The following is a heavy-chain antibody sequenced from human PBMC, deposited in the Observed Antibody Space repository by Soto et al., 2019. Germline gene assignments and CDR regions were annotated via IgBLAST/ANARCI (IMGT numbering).Heavy chain of an antibody. D-gene: IGHD5-18*01. CDR2: IVVGSGNT. CDR1: GFTFTSSA. J-gene: IGHJ4*02. Sequence: GASVKVSCKASGFTFTSSAVQWVRQARGQSLEWIGWIVVGSGNTNYAQKFQERVTITRDMSTSTAYMELSSLRSEDTAVYYCAWIQLWLGKDYWGQGTLVTVSS. V-gene: IGHV1-58*01. CDR3: AWIQLWLGKDY.